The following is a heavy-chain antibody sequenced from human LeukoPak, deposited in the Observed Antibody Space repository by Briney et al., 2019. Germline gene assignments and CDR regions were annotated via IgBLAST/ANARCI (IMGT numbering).Heavy chain of an antibody. Sequence: SETLSLTCTVSGGSISSYYWSWIRQPPGKGLEWIGYIYYSGSTNYNPSLKSRVTISVDTSKNQFSLKLSSVTAADTAVYYCARTTSFYWYFDLWGRGTLVTVPS. CDR2: IYYSGST. CDR3: ARTTSFYWYFDL. D-gene: IGHD4-17*01. CDR1: GGSISSYY. J-gene: IGHJ2*01. V-gene: IGHV4-59*01.